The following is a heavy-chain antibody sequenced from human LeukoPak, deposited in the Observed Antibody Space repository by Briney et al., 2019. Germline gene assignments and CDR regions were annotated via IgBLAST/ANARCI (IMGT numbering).Heavy chain of an antibody. J-gene: IGHJ5*02. V-gene: IGHV4-4*07. CDR2: IYSSGST. D-gene: IGHD4-23*01. Sequence: SETLSLTCTVSGGSIRSYYWNWMRQPAGKGLEWIGRIYSSGSTNYNPSLKSRVTISKDNSKNQFSLKLTPVTAADTAVYYCARDPYGGGGWFDPWGQGTLVTVSS. CDR3: ARDPYGGGGWFDP. CDR1: GGSIRSYY.